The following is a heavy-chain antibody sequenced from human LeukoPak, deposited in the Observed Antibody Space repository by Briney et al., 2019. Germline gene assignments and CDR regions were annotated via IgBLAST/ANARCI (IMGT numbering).Heavy chain of an antibody. Sequence: GGSLRLSCAASGFTFSSYDMHWVRQAPGKGLEWVAVISYDGSNKYYADSVKGRFTISRDNSKNTLYLQMNSLRAEDTAVYYCASGDSSSWTQLDYWGQGTLVTVSS. J-gene: IGHJ4*02. CDR1: GFTFSSYD. D-gene: IGHD6-13*01. CDR2: ISYDGSNK. V-gene: IGHV3-30*03. CDR3: ASGDSSSWTQLDY.